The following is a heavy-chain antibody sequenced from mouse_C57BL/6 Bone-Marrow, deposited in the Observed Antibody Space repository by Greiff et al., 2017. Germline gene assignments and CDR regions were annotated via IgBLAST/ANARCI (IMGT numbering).Heavy chain of an antibody. CDR1: GYTFTSYG. D-gene: IGHD2-5*01. V-gene: IGHV1-81*01. Sequence: QVQLQQSGAELARPGASVKLSCKASGYTFTSYGISWVKQRTGQGLEWIGEIYPRSGNTYYNEKFKGKATLTADKSSSTAYMELRSLTSEDSAVYFCARLNSKGAWFAYWGQGTLVTVSA. J-gene: IGHJ3*01. CDR3: ARLNSKGAWFAY. CDR2: IYPRSGNT.